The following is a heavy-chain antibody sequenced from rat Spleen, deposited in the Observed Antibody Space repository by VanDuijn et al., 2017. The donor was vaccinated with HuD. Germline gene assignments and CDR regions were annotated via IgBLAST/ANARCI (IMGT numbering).Heavy chain of an antibody. Sequence: EVHLQESGPGLVKPSQSLSLTCSVTGYSITSSYRWNWIRKFPGNKLEWMGYIDNAGSTIYNPSLQSRISITRDTSRNHFFLQVNSVTTEDTATYYCARSDGTHYYLPFANWGQGTVVTVSS. CDR3: ARSDGTHYYLPFAN. CDR2: IDNAGST. CDR1: GYSITSSYR. V-gene: IGHV3-3*01. D-gene: IGHD1-12*02. J-gene: IGHJ3*01.